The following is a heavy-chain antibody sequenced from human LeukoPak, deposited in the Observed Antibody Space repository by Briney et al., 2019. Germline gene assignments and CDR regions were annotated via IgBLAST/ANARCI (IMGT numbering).Heavy chain of an antibody. Sequence: GGSLRLSCAASGFTFSSYAMHWVRQAPGKGLEWVAVISYDGSNKYYADSVKGRFTISRDNSKNTLYLQMNSLRAEDTAVYYCARKVVPAAPFDYWGQGTLVTASS. CDR2: ISYDGSNK. J-gene: IGHJ4*02. CDR1: GFTFSSYA. V-gene: IGHV3-30-3*01. CDR3: ARKVVPAAPFDY. D-gene: IGHD2-2*01.